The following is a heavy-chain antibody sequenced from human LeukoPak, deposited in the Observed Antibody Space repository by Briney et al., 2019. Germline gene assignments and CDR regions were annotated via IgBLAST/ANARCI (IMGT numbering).Heavy chain of an antibody. Sequence: GESLKISCKGSGYSFTSYWIGWVRQMPGKGLEWMGIIYPGDSDTRYSPSFQGQVTISADKSISTAYLQWSSLKASDTAMYYCALQQLVQAPWFDPWGQGTLVTVSS. D-gene: IGHD6-13*01. CDR1: GYSFTSYW. CDR3: ALQQLVQAPWFDP. CDR2: IYPGDSDT. J-gene: IGHJ5*02. V-gene: IGHV5-51*01.